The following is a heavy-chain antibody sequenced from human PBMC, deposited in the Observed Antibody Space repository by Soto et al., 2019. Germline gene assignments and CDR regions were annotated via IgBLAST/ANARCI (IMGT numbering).Heavy chain of an antibody. CDR2: IWYDGTNK. CDR1: GFTFSSYG. V-gene: IGHV3-33*01. Sequence: QVQLVESGGGVVQPGRSLRLSCAASGFTFSSYGMHWVRQAPGKGLEWVAVIWYDGTNKYYADSVKGRVTISRDNSKNTLYLQMHSLRAEDTAVYYCARDGEYGDVPRYFDLWGRGTLVTVSS. D-gene: IGHD4-17*01. J-gene: IGHJ2*01. CDR3: ARDGEYGDVPRYFDL.